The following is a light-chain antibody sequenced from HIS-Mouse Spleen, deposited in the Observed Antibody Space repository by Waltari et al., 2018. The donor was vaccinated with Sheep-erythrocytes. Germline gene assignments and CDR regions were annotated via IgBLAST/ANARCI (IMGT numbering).Light chain of an antibody. Sequence: SALTQPRSVSGSPGQSVTIACIGTSSDAGGYNYVSWYQQHPGKAPKLMIYDVSKRPAGVPDRFSGSKSGNTASLTISGLQAEDEADYYCCSYAGSYNHVFATGTKVTVL. J-gene: IGLJ1*01. CDR3: CSYAGSYNHV. V-gene: IGLV2-11*01. CDR1: SSDAGGYNY. CDR2: DVS.